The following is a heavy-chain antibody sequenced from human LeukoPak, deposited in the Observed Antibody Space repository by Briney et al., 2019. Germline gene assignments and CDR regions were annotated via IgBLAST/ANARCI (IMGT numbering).Heavy chain of an antibody. CDR3: AREGD. CDR1: GYSFATYG. J-gene: IGHJ1*01. CDR2: ISPYDGNT. V-gene: IGHV1-18*01. Sequence: ASVKVSCKASGYSFATYGISWVRQAPGQGLEWMGWISPYDGNTKYSQKFQGRGTLTTETSTTTAYMELRNLRSDDTAVYYCAREGDWGQGTLVTVSS.